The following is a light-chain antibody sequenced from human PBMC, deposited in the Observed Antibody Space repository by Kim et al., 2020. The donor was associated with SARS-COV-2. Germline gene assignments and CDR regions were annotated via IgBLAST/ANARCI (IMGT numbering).Light chain of an antibody. Sequence: QSVLTQPPSASGTPGQRVAISCSGSSSNIGGHTVNWYQQLPGTAPKLLIYTNNQRPSGVPDRFSGSKSGTSASLAISGFQSEDEADYYCAAWDDSLNAWVCGGGTQLTVL. J-gene: IGLJ3*02. V-gene: IGLV1-44*01. CDR2: TNN. CDR3: AAWDDSLNAWV. CDR1: SSNIGGHT.